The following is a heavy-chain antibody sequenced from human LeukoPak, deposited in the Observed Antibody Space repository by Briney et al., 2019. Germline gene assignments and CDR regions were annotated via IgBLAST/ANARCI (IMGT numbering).Heavy chain of an antibody. CDR3: ARDGLMMYAYDY. J-gene: IGHJ4*02. CDR1: GFTFSDYY. D-gene: IGHD2-8*01. CDR2: ISSSGSTI. Sequence: PGGSLSLSCAASGFTFSDYYMSWIRQAPGKGLEWVSYISSSGSTIYYADSVKGRFTISRDNAKNSLYLQMNSLSAEDTAVYYCARDGLMMYAYDYWGQGTLVTVSS. V-gene: IGHV3-11*01.